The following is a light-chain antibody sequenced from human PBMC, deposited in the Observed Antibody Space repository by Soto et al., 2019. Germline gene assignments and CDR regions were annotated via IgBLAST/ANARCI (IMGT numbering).Light chain of an antibody. CDR2: DAS. CDR1: QSINTK. CDR3: QQYGSSIT. Sequence: EIVMTQSPATLSVSPGEGATFSCRASQSINTKIAWYQLKPGQAPRLLIYDASSRATGIPDRFSGGGSGTDFTLTVTRLEPEDFAVYYCQQYGSSITFGQGTRLEIK. V-gene: IGKV3-20*01. J-gene: IGKJ5*01.